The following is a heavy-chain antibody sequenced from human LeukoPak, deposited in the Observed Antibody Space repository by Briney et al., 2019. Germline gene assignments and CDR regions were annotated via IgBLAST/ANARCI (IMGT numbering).Heavy chain of an antibody. CDR1: RGTFSNYA. Sequence: ASVKVSCKASRGTFSNYAISWVRQAPGQGLEWMGWINPNSGGTNYAQKFQGRVTMTRDTSISTAYMELSRLRSDDTAVYYCAREWPGGVVVAATEWFDPWGQGTLVTVSS. D-gene: IGHD2-15*01. V-gene: IGHV1-2*02. J-gene: IGHJ5*02. CDR3: AREWPGGVVVAATEWFDP. CDR2: INPNSGGT.